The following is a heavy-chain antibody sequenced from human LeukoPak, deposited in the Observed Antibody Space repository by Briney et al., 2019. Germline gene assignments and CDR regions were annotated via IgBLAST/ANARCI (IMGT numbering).Heavy chain of an antibody. CDR2: INPSSGVA. CDR3: ARDGYGDYVYFDF. J-gene: IGHJ4*02. CDR1: GYTFTDNY. Sequence: SVKVSCKASGYTFTDNYIHWVRQAAGQGLEWMGYINPSSGVANPAQKFQGRITLSRDTSISTAYVELSRLRSDDTAFCYCARDGYGDYVYFDFWGQGSLVIVSA. D-gene: IGHD3-16*01. V-gene: IGHV1-2*02.